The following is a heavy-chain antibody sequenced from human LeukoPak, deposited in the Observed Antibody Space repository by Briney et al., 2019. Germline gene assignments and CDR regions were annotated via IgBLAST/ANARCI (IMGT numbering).Heavy chain of an antibody. V-gene: IGHV3-7*01. D-gene: IGHD6-19*01. Sequence: PGGSLRLSCAASGFTFSSYWMSWVRQAPGKGLEWVANIKQDGSEKYYVDSVKGRFTISRDDAKNSLYLQMNSLRAEDTAVYYCARVGDVRGPYSSGNYFDYWGQGTLVTVSS. CDR3: ARVGDVRGPYSSGNYFDY. CDR2: IKQDGSEK. J-gene: IGHJ4*02. CDR1: GFTFSSYW.